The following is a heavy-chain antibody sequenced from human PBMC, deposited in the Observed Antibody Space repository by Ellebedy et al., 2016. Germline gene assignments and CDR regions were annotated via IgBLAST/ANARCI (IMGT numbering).Heavy chain of an antibody. V-gene: IGHV5-51*01. J-gene: IGHJ6*02. Sequence: GESLKISXKGSGYSFTSYWNGWVRQMPGKGLEWMGIIYPGDSDTRYSPSFQGQVTISADKSISTAYLQWSSLKASDTAMYYCARLSMATISSDYYGMDVWGQGTTVTVSS. CDR1: GYSFTSYW. CDR3: ARLSMATISSDYYGMDV. CDR2: IYPGDSDT. D-gene: IGHD5-24*01.